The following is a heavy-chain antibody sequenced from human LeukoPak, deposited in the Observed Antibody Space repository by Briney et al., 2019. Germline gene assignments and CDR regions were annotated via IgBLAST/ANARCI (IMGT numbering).Heavy chain of an antibody. J-gene: IGHJ6*04. D-gene: IGHD3-10*02. CDR2: ISNDSSYI. CDR1: GFTLISYN. Sequence: GGSLRLSCAASGFTLISYNMNWVRQAPGKGLEWVSSISNDSSYIYNADSVKGRFTNSKDNAKNSLDLQMNSLRAEDTAVYYCAELSITMIGGVWGKGTTVTISS. V-gene: IGHV3-21*01. CDR3: AELSITMIGGV.